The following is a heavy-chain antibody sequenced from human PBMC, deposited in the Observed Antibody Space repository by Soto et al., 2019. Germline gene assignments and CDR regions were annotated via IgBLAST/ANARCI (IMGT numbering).Heavy chain of an antibody. Sequence: ASVKVSCKASGYTFTSYAMHWVRQAPGQRLEWMGWINPDNGNTKYSQKFQGRVTITRDTSTSTAYMELSSLRSEDTAVYYCARGGSIAAAGSRLDDWGQGTLVTVSS. CDR1: GYTFTSYA. J-gene: IGHJ4*02. V-gene: IGHV1-3*01. CDR3: ARGGSIAAAGSRLDD. CDR2: INPDNGNT. D-gene: IGHD6-13*01.